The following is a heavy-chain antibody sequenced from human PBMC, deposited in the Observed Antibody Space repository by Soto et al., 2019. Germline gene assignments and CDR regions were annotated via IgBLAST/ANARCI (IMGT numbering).Heavy chain of an antibody. D-gene: IGHD6-13*01. CDR1: GFTFTSSA. V-gene: IGHV1-58*01. Sequence: GASVKVSCKASGFTFTSSAVQWVRQALGQRLEWIGWIVVGSGNTIYAQKFQGRVTITRDLSTSTAYMELNSLRSEDTAVYYCAAKGQQHLGYYNGMDVWGQGTTVTVSS. J-gene: IGHJ6*02. CDR2: IVVGSGNT. CDR3: AAKGQQHLGYYNGMDV.